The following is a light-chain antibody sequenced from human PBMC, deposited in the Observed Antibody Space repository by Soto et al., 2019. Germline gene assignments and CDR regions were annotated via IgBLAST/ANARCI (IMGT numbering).Light chain of an antibody. V-gene: IGKV3-20*01. Sequence: EIVLTHSPGTLSLCPWEIATLSCRASQSVSNNYLAWYQQKPGQAPRLLIYGASNRVTGIPDRFSGSGSGTDFTLTISRLEPEDFAVYHCQQHGSSGTFGQGTKVDIK. CDR2: GAS. CDR1: QSVSNNY. J-gene: IGKJ1*01. CDR3: QQHGSSGT.